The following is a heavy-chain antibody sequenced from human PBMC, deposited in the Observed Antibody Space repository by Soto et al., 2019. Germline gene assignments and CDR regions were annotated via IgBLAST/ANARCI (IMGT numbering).Heavy chain of an antibody. CDR1: GDSISSRSYY. J-gene: IGHJ1*01. Sequence: PSETLSLTCTVTGDSISSRSYYWGWIRQPPGKGLEWIGSIYYSGSTYNNPSLRSRVSMSIDTSKDQFSLKLKSVTAADTALYFCERKRTSVVTQAHFEVWGPGSPVPVYS. V-gene: IGHV4-39*01. D-gene: IGHD2-21*02. CDR2: IYYSGST. CDR3: ERKRTSVVTQAHFEV.